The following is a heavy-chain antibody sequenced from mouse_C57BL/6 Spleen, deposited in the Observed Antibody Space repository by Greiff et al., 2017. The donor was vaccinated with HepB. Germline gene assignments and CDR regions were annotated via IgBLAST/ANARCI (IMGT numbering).Heavy chain of an antibody. CDR1: GYTFTGYW. J-gene: IGHJ3*01. CDR2: ILPGSGST. V-gene: IGHV1-9*01. Sequence: QVQLQQSGAELMKPGASVKLSCKATGYTFTGYWIEWVKQRPGHGLEWIGEILPGSGSTNYNEKFKGKATFTADTSSNTAYMQLSRLTTEDSAISYCATPVYNGNQWGFAYWGQGHWSLSLQ. D-gene: IGHD2-1*01. CDR3: ATPVYNGNQWGFAY.